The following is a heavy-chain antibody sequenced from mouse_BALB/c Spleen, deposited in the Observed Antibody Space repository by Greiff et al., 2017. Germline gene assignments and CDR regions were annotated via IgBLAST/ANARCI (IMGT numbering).Heavy chain of an antibody. CDR1: GFTFSSYT. J-gene: IGHJ2*01. CDR3: TRDEGSYYGNYDY. Sequence: EVQLVESGGGLVKPGGSLKLSCAASGFTFSSYTMSWVRQTPEKRLEWVATISSGGSYTYYPDSVKGRFTISRDNAKNTLYLQMSSLKSEDTAMYYCTRDEGSYYGNYDYWGQGTTRTVSS. CDR2: ISSGGSYT. V-gene: IGHV5-6-4*01. D-gene: IGHD2-10*01.